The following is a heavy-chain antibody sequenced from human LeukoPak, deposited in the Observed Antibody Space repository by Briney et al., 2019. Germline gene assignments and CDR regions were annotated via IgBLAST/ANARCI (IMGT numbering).Heavy chain of an antibody. CDR3: AKVLTRSYSVRPYYFDY. J-gene: IGHJ4*02. V-gene: IGHV3-23*01. CDR2: ISGSGGST. CDR1: GFIFRNYA. Sequence: GGSLRLSCAASGFIFRNYAMSWVRQAPGKGLEWVSAISGSGGSTYYADSVKGRFTISRDNSKNTLYLQMNSLRAEDTAVYYCAKVLTRSYSVRPYYFDYWGQGTLVTVSS. D-gene: IGHD1-26*01.